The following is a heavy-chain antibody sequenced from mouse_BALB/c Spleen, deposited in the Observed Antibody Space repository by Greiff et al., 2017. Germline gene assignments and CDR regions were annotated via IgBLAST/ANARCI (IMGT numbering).Heavy chain of an antibody. CDR1: GFTFSSYA. V-gene: IGHV5-9-4*01. CDR3: ASPVYDYDGFAY. J-gene: IGHJ3*01. CDR2: ISSGGSYT. D-gene: IGHD2-4*01. Sequence: EVQRVESGGGLVQPGGSLKLSCAASGFTFSSYAMSWVRQSPEKRLEWVAEISSGGSYTYYPDTVTGRFTISRDNAKNTLYLEMSSLRSEDTAMYYCASPVYDYDGFAYWGQGTLGTVSA.